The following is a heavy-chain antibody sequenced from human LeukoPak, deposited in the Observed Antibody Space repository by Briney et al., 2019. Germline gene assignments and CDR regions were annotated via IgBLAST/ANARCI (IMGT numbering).Heavy chain of an antibody. CDR3: ARLKRDDFWSGYSYYFDY. V-gene: IGHV3-53*01. D-gene: IGHD3-3*01. J-gene: IGHJ4*02. CDR2: IYSGGST. Sequence: PGGSLRLSCAASGFTVSSNYMSWVRQAPGKGLEWVSVIYSGGSTYYADSVKGRFTISRDNSKNTLYLQMNSLRAEDTAVYYCARLKRDDFWSGYSYYFDYWGQGTLVTVSS. CDR1: GFTVSSNY.